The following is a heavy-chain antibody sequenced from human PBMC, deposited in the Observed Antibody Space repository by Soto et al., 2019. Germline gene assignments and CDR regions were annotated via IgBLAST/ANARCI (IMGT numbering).Heavy chain of an antibody. V-gene: IGHV1-3*01. CDR2: INGDNGNT. J-gene: IGHJ4*02. CDR3: ARNGLGTYHFAY. D-gene: IGHD1-1*01. Sequence: QVQLVQSGAEVKKPGASVKVSCKASGYTFTSYAMHWVRQAPGQRLEWMGWINGDNGNTKYSQKFQGRVTISRDTSASTAYMELSSLRSEDTAVYYCARNGLGTYHFAYWGQGTLVTVSS. CDR1: GYTFTSYA.